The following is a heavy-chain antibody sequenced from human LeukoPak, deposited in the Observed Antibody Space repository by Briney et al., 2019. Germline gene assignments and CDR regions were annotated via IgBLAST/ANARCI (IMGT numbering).Heavy chain of an antibody. CDR1: GYSINSGYY. CDR3: ARGGGSGTYPYYYYYFMDV. Sequence: SETLSLTCAVSGYSINSGYYWGWIRPPPGKGLEWIGSIYHGGSTYYNPSLKSRVTISVDTSQNQFSLMLTSVLAADTAVYYCARGGGSGTYPYYYYYFMDVWGKGTTVTVSS. V-gene: IGHV4-38-2*01. J-gene: IGHJ6*03. D-gene: IGHD1-26*01. CDR2: IYHGGST.